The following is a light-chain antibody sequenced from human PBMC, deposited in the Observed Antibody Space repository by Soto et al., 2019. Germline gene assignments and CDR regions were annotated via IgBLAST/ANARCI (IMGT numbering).Light chain of an antibody. CDR3: NSYTGTSARYA. CDR2: DVT. CDR1: ISDVGGYNF. V-gene: IGLV2-14*03. J-gene: IGLJ1*01. Sequence: QSALTQPASVSGSPGQSITISCTGTISDVGGYNFVSWYQQYPGKAPKLMICDVTNRPSGVSPRFSGSKSGNTASLTISGLQAADEADYYCNSYTGTSARYAFGTGTKVTVL.